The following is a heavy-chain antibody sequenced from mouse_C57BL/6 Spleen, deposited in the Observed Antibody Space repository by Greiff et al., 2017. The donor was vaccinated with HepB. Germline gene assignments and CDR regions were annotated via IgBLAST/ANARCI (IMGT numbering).Heavy chain of an antibody. Sequence: EVKLVESGGGLVKPGGSLKLSCAASGFTFSDYGMHWVRQAPEKGLEWVAYISSGSSTIYYADTVKGRFTISRDNAKNTLFLQMTSLRSEDTAMYYCAFIYYGNYEYAMDYWGQGTSVTVSS. J-gene: IGHJ4*01. V-gene: IGHV5-17*01. CDR3: AFIYYGNYEYAMDY. CDR1: GFTFSDYG. D-gene: IGHD2-1*01. CDR2: ISSGSSTI.